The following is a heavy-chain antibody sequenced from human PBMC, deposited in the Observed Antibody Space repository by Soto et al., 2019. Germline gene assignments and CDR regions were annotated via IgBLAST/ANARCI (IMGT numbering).Heavy chain of an antibody. V-gene: IGHV4-59*01. D-gene: IGHD6-13*01. J-gene: IGHJ4*02. CDR1: GASIRSYY. CDR3: ARRTAAVGLDY. CDR2: IYYSGST. Sequence: SETLSLTCTVSGASIRSYYWSWIRQPPGKGLEWIGFIYYSGSTNYNPSLKSRVTISVDTSKNQFSLRVSSVTAADTAVYYCARRTAAVGLDYWGQGTLVTVSS.